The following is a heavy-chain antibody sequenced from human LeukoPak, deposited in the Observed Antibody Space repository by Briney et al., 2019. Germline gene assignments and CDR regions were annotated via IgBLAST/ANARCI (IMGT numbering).Heavy chain of an antibody. CDR1: GFRFSSYG. D-gene: IGHD4-11*01. Sequence: GRSLRLSCAASGFRFSSYGMHWVRQAPGKGLEWVAVIWYDGSNKYYADSVKGRFTISEDNSKNTVYLQMNSLRAEDTAVYYCARPYSNYGWFDPWGQGTLVTVSS. CDR2: IWYDGSNK. CDR3: ARPYSNYGWFDP. V-gene: IGHV3-33*01. J-gene: IGHJ5*02.